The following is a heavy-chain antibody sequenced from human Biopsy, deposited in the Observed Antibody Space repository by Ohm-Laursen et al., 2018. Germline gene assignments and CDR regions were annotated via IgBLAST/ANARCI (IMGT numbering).Heavy chain of an antibody. J-gene: IGHJ6*02. CDR3: ARVPAYPSIDGYYGLDL. CDR2: INPNSGNA. Sequence: ASVKVSCKASGYTFAGYYLHWVRQAPGHGLEWMGWINPNSGNANYAQSFQGRLTVTRDTSISTACMELTSLTFDDTAIYYCARVPAYPSIDGYYGLDLWGQGTTVTVSS. D-gene: IGHD3-9*01. V-gene: IGHV1-2*02. CDR1: GYTFAGYY.